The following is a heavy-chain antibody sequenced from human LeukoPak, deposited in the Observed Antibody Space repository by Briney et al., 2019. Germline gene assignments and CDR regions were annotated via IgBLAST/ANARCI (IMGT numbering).Heavy chain of an antibody. J-gene: IGHJ4*02. V-gene: IGHV3-23*01. D-gene: IGHD3-9*01. CDR1: GFTFSSYV. CDR3: AKCKNILTGNYEAYFDY. CDR2: ISGSGGST. Sequence: GGSLRLSCAASGFTFSSYVMSWVRQAPGKGLEWVSGISGSGGSTYYADSVKGRFTISRDNSKNTLYLQMNSLRAEDTAVYYCAKCKNILTGNYEAYFDYWGQGTLVTVSS.